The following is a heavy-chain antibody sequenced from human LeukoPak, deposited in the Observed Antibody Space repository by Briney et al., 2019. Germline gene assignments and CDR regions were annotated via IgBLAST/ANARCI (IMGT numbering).Heavy chain of an antibody. V-gene: IGHV3-33*01. D-gene: IGHD5-24*01. CDR2: IWYDGSNK. CDR1: GFTFSRYG. CDR3: ARGRGMATTYFDY. J-gene: IGHJ4*02. Sequence: PGRSLRLSCAASGFTFSRYGMHWVRQAPGKGLEWVAVIWYDGSNKYYADSVKGRFTISRDNSKNTLYLQMNSLRAEDTAVYYCARGRGMATTYFDYWGQGTLVTVSS.